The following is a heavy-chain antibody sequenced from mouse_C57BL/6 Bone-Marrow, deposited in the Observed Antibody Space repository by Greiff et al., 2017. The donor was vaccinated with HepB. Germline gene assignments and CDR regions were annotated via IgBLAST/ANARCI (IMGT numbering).Heavy chain of an antibody. CDR3: ARSRYDYDSYCAMDC. CDR2: IHPNSGST. J-gene: IGHJ4*01. V-gene: IGHV1-64*01. D-gene: IGHD2-4*01. Sequence: QVQLQQPGAELVKPGASVKLSCKASGYTFTSYWMHWVKQRPGQGLEWIGMIHPNSGSTNYNEKFKSKATLTVDKSSSTAYMQLSSLTSEDSAVYYCARSRYDYDSYCAMDCWGQGTSVTVSS. CDR1: GYTFTSYW.